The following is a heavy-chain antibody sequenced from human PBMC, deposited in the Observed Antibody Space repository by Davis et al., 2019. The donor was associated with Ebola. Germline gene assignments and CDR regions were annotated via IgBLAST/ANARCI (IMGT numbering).Heavy chain of an antibody. D-gene: IGHD1-26*01. J-gene: IGHJ6*02. Sequence: SVKVSCKASGGTFNSYAISWVRQAPGQGLEWMGGIIPIFGTANYAQKFQGRVTITADKSTSTAYMELSSLRSEDTAVYYCARGTGAALYGRNYYYGMDVWGQGTTVTVSS. V-gene: IGHV1-69*06. CDR1: GGTFNSYA. CDR2: IIPIFGTA. CDR3: ARGTGAALYGRNYYYGMDV.